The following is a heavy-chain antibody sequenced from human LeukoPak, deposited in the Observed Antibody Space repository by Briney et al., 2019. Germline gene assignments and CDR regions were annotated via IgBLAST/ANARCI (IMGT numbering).Heavy chain of an antibody. CDR3: TSDTVNTAVGIDY. CDR1: GXTFSSYS. D-gene: IGHD5-18*01. Sequence: GRSLRLSCAASGXTFSSYSMNWVRQAPGKGLEWVSSISSSSRYIYYADSVKGRFTIARDNAKNSLYLQMNSLRAEDTAVYYCTSDTVNTAVGIDYWGQGTLVTVSS. CDR2: ISSSSRYI. J-gene: IGHJ4*02. V-gene: IGHV3-21*01.